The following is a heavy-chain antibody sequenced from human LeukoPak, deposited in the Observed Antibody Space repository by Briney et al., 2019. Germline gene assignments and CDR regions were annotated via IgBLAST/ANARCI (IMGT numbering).Heavy chain of an antibody. V-gene: IGHV4-34*01. CDR2: INHSGST. D-gene: IGHD5-18*01. CDR3: ARFRRNSGYSYGRAPHYYYYGMDV. Sequence: SETLSLTCAVYGVSFSGYYWSWIRQPPGKGLEWLGEINHSGSTNYNPSLKSRVTISVDTSKNQFSLKLSSVTAADTAVYYCARFRRNSGYSYGRAPHYYYYGMDVWGQGTTVTVSS. J-gene: IGHJ6*02. CDR1: GVSFSGYY.